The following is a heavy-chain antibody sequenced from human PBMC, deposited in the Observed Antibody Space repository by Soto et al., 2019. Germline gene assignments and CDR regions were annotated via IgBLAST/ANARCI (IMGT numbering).Heavy chain of an antibody. Sequence: SETLSLTGLVSGFPISSPYSWGWLRQRPGKGLEWIGSISHTGTTSYSPSLTSRVSISVDTSKNQVSLKLTSVTAADTAVYFCARVTMVIRDSDHFGVDVWGHGTTVTVSS. D-gene: IGHD4-17*01. CDR1: GFPISSPYS. CDR3: ARVTMVIRDSDHFGVDV. V-gene: IGHV4-38-2*02. CDR2: ISHTGTT. J-gene: IGHJ6*02.